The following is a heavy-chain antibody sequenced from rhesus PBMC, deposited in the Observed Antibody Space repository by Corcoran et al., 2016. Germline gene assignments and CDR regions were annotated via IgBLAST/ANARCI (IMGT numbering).Heavy chain of an antibody. CDR2: IYGSGSST. Sequence: QLQLQESGPGLVKPSETLSVTCAVSGGSISSSYWSWIRQAPGKGLEWIGYIYGSGSSTNYTPSLKSRVTLSVDTSKNPLSLKLSSVTTADTAVYYCARVPDYWGQGVLVTVSS. CDR1: GGSISSSY. CDR3: ARVPDY. J-gene: IGHJ4*01. V-gene: IGHV4-169*01.